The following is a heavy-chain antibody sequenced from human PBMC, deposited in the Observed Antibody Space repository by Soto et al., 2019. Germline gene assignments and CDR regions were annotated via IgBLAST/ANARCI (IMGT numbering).Heavy chain of an antibody. V-gene: IGHV3-64D*06. D-gene: IGHD5-12*01. CDR1: GFTFSSYA. Sequence: GGSLRLSCSASGFTFSSYAVHWVRQAPGKGLEYVSGIRGNGDPPFYADSVKGRFTISRDNSKNTLYLQMSSLSADDTAVYYCVKSRGGNNFDFFDWGQGALVTVSS. J-gene: IGHJ4*02. CDR2: IRGNGDPP. CDR3: VKSRGGNNFDFFD.